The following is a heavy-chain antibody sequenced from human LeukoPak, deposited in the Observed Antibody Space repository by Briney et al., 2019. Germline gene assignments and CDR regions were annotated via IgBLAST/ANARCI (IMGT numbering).Heavy chain of an antibody. Sequence: PGGSLRLSCAASGFTFSSYGMHWLRQAPGKGLEWLTIIWYDGSNEYYVDSVRGRFTISRDNSKNTLYLQMNSLRAEDTAVYYCARSGLPWGQGTLVTVSS. CDR1: GFTFSSYG. CDR3: ARSGLP. CDR2: IWYDGSNE. J-gene: IGHJ5*02. V-gene: IGHV3-33*01. D-gene: IGHD5-12*01.